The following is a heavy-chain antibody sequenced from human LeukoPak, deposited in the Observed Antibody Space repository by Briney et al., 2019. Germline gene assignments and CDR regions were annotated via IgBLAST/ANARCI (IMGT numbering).Heavy chain of an antibody. CDR2: INHSGST. J-gene: IGHJ3*02. CDR3: ARDRLLTEAFDI. Sequence: SETLSLTCAVYGGSFSGYYWSWIRQPPGKGLEWIGEINHSGSTNYNPSLKSRVTMSVDTSKNQFSLKLSSVTAADTAVYYCARDRLLTEAFDIWGQGTMVTVSS. CDR1: GGSFSGYY. V-gene: IGHV4-34*01. D-gene: IGHD2-15*01.